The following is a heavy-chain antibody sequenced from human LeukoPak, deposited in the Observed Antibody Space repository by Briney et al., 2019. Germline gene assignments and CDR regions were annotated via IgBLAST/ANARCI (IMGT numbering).Heavy chain of an antibody. D-gene: IGHD6-19*01. CDR1: GYTFTSYG. V-gene: IGHV1-18*01. Sequence: ASVKVSCKASGYTFTSYGISWVRQAPGQGLEWMGWISAYNGNTNYAQKLQGRVTMTTDTSTSTAYMELRSLRSDDTAVYYCAREPRDSSGWYRAFDIWGQGTMVTVSS. J-gene: IGHJ3*02. CDR3: AREPRDSSGWYRAFDI. CDR2: ISAYNGNT.